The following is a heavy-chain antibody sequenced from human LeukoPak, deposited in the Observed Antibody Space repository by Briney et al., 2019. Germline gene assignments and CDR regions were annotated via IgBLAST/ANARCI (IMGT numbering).Heavy chain of an antibody. D-gene: IGHD6-6*01. V-gene: IGHV3-74*01. CDR1: GFTFSRYW. CDR3: ASLFLCYGCSTSSDSFNI. Sequence: QSGGSLRLSCEASGFTFSRYWMHWVRQAPGKGLVWVSRINSDGSSTTYADSVKGRFTISRDNDKNTLYLQMNSLRAEDTAVYYCASLFLCYGCSTSSDSFNIWGQGTMLTVSS. CDR2: INSDGSST. J-gene: IGHJ3*02.